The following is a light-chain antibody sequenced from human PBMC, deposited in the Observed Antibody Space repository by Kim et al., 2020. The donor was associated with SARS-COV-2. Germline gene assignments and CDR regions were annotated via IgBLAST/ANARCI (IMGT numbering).Light chain of an antibody. CDR1: SRHSSYA. Sequence: ASVKLTCTLSSRHSSYAIAWDQQQPEKGPRYLMKLNSDGSHSKGDGIPDRFSGSSSGAERYLTISSLQSEDEADYYCQTWGTGMGVFGGGTQLTVL. CDR3: QTWGTGMGV. CDR2: LNSDGSH. J-gene: IGLJ2*01. V-gene: IGLV4-69*01.